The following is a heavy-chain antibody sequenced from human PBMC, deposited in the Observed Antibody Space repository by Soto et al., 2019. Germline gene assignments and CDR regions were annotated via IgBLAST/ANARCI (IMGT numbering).Heavy chain of an antibody. CDR1: GFSLSTLGTC. Sequence: SGPTLVNPTQTLTLTCTFSGFSLSTLGTCVTWIRQPPGKALEWLALINWDNNKYYSTSLKTRRTISKDTSKNQVVLTMTNMEPVDTATYYCARMVYYGSSGYSPFEYWGQGTLVTVAS. D-gene: IGHD3-22*01. CDR2: INWDNNK. J-gene: IGHJ4*02. CDR3: ARMVYYGSSGYSPFEY. V-gene: IGHV2-70*01.